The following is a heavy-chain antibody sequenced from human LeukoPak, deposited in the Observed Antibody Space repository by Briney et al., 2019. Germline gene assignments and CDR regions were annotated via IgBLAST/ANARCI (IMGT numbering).Heavy chain of an antibody. CDR2: IYYSGST. D-gene: IGHD6-25*01. Sequence: SETLSLTCTVSGGSVSSGSYYWSWIRQPPGKGLEWIGYIYYSGSTNYNPSLKSRVTISVDTSKNQFSLKLSSVTAADTAVYYCASIPPPRLFFDYWGQGTLVTVSS. CDR3: ASIPPPRLFFDY. J-gene: IGHJ4*02. CDR1: GGSVSSGSYY. V-gene: IGHV4-61*01.